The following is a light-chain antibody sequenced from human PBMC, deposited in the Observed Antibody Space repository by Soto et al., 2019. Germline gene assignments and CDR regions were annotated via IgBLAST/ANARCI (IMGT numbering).Light chain of an antibody. V-gene: IGKV3-20*01. CDR3: QHYGTSAL. Sequence: EIVLTQSPGTLSLSPGERATLSCRASEGVSTSYLAWYQQKPGQAPRLLIYGASGRATGIPDRFSVSASGTDFTLTISRLEPEDFAVYYCQHYGTSALFGLGTKVDIK. CDR2: GAS. J-gene: IGKJ3*01. CDR1: EGVSTSY.